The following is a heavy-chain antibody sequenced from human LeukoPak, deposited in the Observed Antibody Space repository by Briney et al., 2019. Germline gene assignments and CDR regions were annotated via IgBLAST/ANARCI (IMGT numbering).Heavy chain of an antibody. CDR2: IWYDGSNK. CDR3: ARDHRQMATVYYFDY. CDR1: GFTFSSYG. D-gene: IGHD4-17*01. J-gene: IGHJ4*02. V-gene: IGHV3-33*01. Sequence: GGSLRLSYAASGFTFSSYGMHWVRQAPGKGLEWVAVIWYDGSNKYYADSVKGRFTISRDNSKYTLYLQMNSLRAEDTAVYYCARDHRQMATVYYFDYWGQGTLVTVSS.